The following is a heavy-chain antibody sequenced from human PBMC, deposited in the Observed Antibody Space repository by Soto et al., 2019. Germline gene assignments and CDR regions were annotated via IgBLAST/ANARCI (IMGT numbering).Heavy chain of an antibody. V-gene: IGHV3-66*01. J-gene: IGHJ6*02. CDR1: GFTVSSNY. D-gene: IGHD2-2*01. CDR3: ARGQLLYYYYGMDV. CDR2: IYSGGST. Sequence: EVQLVESGGGLVQPGGSLRLSCAASGFTVSSNYMSWVRQAPGKGLEWVSVIYSGGSTYYADSVKGRFTISRDNSKNTLYLQMNSLRAEGTAVYYCARGQLLYYYYGMDVWGQGTTVTVSS.